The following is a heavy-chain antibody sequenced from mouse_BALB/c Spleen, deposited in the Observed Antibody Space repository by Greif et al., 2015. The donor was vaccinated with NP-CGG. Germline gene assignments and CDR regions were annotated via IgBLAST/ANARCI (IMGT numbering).Heavy chain of an antibody. Sequence: DLVKPGASVKLSCKASGYTFTSYWINWIKQRPGQGLEWIGRIAPGSGSTYYNEMFKGKATLAVDTPSSTAYIQLSSLSSEDSAVYFCANDYYGSRGFAYWGQGTLVTVSA. CDR2: IAPGSGST. CDR3: ANDYYGSRGFAY. V-gene: IGHV1S41*01. CDR1: GYTFTSYW. J-gene: IGHJ3*01. D-gene: IGHD1-1*01.